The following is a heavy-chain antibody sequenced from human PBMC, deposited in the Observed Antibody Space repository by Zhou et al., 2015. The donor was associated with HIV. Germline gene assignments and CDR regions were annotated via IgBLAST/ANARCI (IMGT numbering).Heavy chain of an antibody. J-gene: IGHJ5*02. CDR2: ISWNSGSI. D-gene: IGHD6-6*01. Sequence: EVQLVESGGGLVQPGRSLRLSCAASGFTFDDYAMHWVRQAPGKGLEWVSGISWNSGSIGYADSVKGRFTISRDNAKNSLYLQMNSLRAEDTALYYCAKDKSSSPRVGWFDPWGQGTLVTVSS. CDR1: GFTFDDYA. V-gene: IGHV3-9*01. CDR3: AKDKSSSPRVGWFDP.